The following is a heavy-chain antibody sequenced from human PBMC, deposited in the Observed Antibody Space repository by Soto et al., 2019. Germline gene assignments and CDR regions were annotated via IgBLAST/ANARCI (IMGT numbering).Heavy chain of an antibody. J-gene: IGHJ6*02. Sequence: GESLKISCKASGYSFTSYAMTWVRQAPGKGLEWVSAISGSGGSEFYADSVKGRFTISRDNSKNTLYLQMKSLRAEDTALYYCAKGDTTMITDYYAMDVWGQGTTVTVSS. D-gene: IGHD5-18*01. V-gene: IGHV3-23*01. CDR2: ISGSGGSE. CDR1: GYSFTSYA. CDR3: AKGDTTMITDYYAMDV.